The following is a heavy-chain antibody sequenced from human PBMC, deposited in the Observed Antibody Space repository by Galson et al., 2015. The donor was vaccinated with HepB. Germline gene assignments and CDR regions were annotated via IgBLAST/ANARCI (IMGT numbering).Heavy chain of an antibody. CDR1: GFTFSSYA. CDR3: ARDGDSSGWDPFDS. J-gene: IGHJ4*02. Sequence: SLRLSCAASGFTFSSYAMHWVRQAPGKGLEWVAVISYDGSNKYYADSVKGRFTISRDNSKNTLYLQMNSLRAEDTAVYYCARDGDSSGWDPFDSWGQGTLVTVSS. CDR2: ISYDGSNK. V-gene: IGHV3-30*04. D-gene: IGHD6-19*01.